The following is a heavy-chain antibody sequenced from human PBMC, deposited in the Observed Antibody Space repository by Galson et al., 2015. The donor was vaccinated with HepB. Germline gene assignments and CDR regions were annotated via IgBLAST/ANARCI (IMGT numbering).Heavy chain of an antibody. Sequence: SLRLSCAASGFTFASHAMSWVRQAPGKGLEWVSAISGSGGSTYYADSVKGRFTISRDKSKNTLYLQMNSLRAEDTAVYYCANVVPAAKDDAFDIWGQGTMVTVSS. CDR2: ISGSGGST. CDR3: ANVVPAAKDDAFDI. V-gene: IGHV3-23*01. D-gene: IGHD2-2*01. CDR1: GFTFASHA. J-gene: IGHJ3*02.